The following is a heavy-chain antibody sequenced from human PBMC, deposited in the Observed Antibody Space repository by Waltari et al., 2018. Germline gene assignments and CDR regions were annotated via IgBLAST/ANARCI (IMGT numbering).Heavy chain of an antibody. Sequence: EVQLVESGGGLIQPGGSLRLSCAASGFTVSRQYIGWVRQGPGKGLDGVSVIYIGGSTYYADSVKGRFTISRDNSKNTLYLQMNSPRAEDTAVYYCARDGRDSAAFVIWGQGTMVTVS. D-gene: IGHD1-26*01. CDR3: ARDGRDSAAFVI. V-gene: IGHV3-53*01. CDR1: GFTVSRQY. J-gene: IGHJ3*02. CDR2: IYIGGST.